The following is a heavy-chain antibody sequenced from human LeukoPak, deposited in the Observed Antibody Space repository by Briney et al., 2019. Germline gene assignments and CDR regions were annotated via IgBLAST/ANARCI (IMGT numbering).Heavy chain of an antibody. D-gene: IGHD3-22*01. CDR3: ARWTDSSDYYNAHYGMDV. V-gene: IGHV3-48*04. J-gene: IGHJ6*02. CDR1: GITFRKYS. Sequence: QPGGSLRLSCAVSGITFRKYSINWVRQAPGEGLEWVSYISSSGTSTYHADSVKGRFTISRDNTKNSVYLQMNSLSAEDTAVYYCARWTDSSDYYNAHYGMDVWGQGTTVTVSS. CDR2: ISSSGTST.